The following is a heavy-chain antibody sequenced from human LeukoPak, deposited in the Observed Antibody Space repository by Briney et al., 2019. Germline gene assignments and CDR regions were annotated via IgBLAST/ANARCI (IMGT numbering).Heavy chain of an antibody. CDR2: ISAYNGNT. Sequence: ASVKVSCKASGYTFTSYGIRWVRQAPGQGLEWMGWISAYNGNTNYAQKLQGIVTLTTDTSTSTAYMELRSLRSDDTAVYYCSRVSCSSTRCYSAFDYWGQGTLVTVSS. CDR1: GYTFTSYG. J-gene: IGHJ4*02. V-gene: IGHV1-18*01. CDR3: SRVSCSSTRCYSAFDY. D-gene: IGHD2-2*01.